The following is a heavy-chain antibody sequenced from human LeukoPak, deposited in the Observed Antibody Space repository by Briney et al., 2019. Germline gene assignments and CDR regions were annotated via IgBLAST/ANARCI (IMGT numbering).Heavy chain of an antibody. D-gene: IGHD1-1*01. CDR1: GGSISSYY. J-gene: IGHJ6*02. CDR3: ARVGGTNYYYYGMDV. Sequence: PSETLSLTCTVSGGSISSYYWSWIRQPPGKGLEWIGYIYYSGSTNYNPSLKSRVTISVDTSKNQFSLKLSSVTAADTAVYYCARVGGTNYYYYGMDVWGQGTTVTVSS. CDR2: IYYSGST. V-gene: IGHV4-59*01.